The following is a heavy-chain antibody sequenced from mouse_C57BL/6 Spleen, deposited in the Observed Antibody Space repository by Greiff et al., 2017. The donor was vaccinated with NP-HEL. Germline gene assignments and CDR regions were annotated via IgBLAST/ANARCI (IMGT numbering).Heavy chain of an antibody. CDR1: GYTFTDYY. Sequence: QVQLQQSGAELVRPGASVKLSCKASGYTFTDYYINWVKQRPGQGLEWIARIYPGSGNTYYNEKFKGKATLTAEKSSRTAYMQLSSLTSEDSAVYFCARSTTVVAYYFDYWGQGTTLTVSS. CDR3: ARSTTVVAYYFDY. J-gene: IGHJ2*01. D-gene: IGHD1-1*01. CDR2: IYPGSGNT. V-gene: IGHV1-76*01.